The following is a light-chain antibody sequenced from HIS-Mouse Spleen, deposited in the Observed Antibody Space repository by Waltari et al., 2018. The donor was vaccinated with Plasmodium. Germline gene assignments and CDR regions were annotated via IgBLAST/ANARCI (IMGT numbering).Light chain of an antibody. CDR2: KDS. CDR3: QSADSSGTYWV. J-gene: IGLJ3*02. Sequence: SYELTQPPSVSVSPGQTARITCSGDALSKQYAYWYQQKPGQAPVLVIYKDSDRTSGIPERFSGSSSGTTVTLTISGVQAEDEADYYCQSADSSGTYWVFGGGTKLTVL. CDR1: ALSKQY. V-gene: IGLV3-25*03.